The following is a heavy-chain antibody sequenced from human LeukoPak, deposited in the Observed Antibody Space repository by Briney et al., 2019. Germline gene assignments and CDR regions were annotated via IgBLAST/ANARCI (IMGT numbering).Heavy chain of an antibody. CDR2: ISSSSSTI. Sequence: PGGSLRLSCAASGFTFSNAWMTWVRQAPGKGLEWVSYISSSSSTIYYADSVKGRFTISRDNAKNSLYLQMNSLRDEDTAVYYCASLLRSYFDYWGQGTLVTVSS. CDR1: GFTFSNAW. J-gene: IGHJ4*02. CDR3: ASLLRSYFDY. V-gene: IGHV3-48*02.